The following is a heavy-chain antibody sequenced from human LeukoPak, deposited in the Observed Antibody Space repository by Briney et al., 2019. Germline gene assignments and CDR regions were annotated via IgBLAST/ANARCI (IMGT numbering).Heavy chain of an antibody. J-gene: IGHJ4*02. D-gene: IGHD3-22*01. Sequence: PGGSLRLSCAVSGFTFGSYGMHWVRQAPGKGLEWVAVISYDGSNKYYGDSVKGRFTISRDNSKNTLYLQMNSLRAEDTAVYYCAKGLEHYYDSSGLDSWGQGTPVTVSS. CDR2: ISYDGSNK. CDR3: AKGLEHYYDSSGLDS. CDR1: GFTFGSYG. V-gene: IGHV3-30*18.